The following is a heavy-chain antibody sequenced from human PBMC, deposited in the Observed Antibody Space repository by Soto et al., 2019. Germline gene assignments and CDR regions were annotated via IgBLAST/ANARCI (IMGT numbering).Heavy chain of an antibody. CDR3: ARLRGIADHDS. CDR2: IIPILGQA. D-gene: IGHD6-13*01. CDR1: GGSIRTYS. J-gene: IGHJ4*02. Sequence: QVQLVQSGAEVKKPGSSVKVSCKASGGSIRTYSVSWVRQAPGQGLEWMGGIIPILGQAKYTQKFQGRVTITADEATSTVYMELRSLRSEDTAVYYCARLRGIADHDSWGQGTRVAVSS. V-gene: IGHV1-69*16.